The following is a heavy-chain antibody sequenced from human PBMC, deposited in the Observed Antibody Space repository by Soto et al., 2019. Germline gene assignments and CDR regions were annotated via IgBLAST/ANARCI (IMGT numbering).Heavy chain of an antibody. CDR1: GGTFSGYY. V-gene: IGHV4-34*01. Sequence: QVHLQQWGAGLLKPSETLSLTCAVYGGTFSGYYWSWIRQPPGKGLEWIGEINHSGSTNYNPSLKSRVTISMDTSTNQFSLKLSSVTAADTAVYYCASTAGILLWFGELRYYFDYWGQGTPVTV. CDR2: INHSGST. J-gene: IGHJ4*02. CDR3: ASTAGILLWFGELRYYFDY. D-gene: IGHD3-10*01.